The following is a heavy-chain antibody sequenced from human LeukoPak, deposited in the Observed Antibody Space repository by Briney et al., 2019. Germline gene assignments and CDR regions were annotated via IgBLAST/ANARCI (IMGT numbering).Heavy chain of an antibody. V-gene: IGHV3-30-3*01. CDR1: GFTFSSYA. J-gene: IGHJ4*02. CDR3: ARDFSSSRGY. CDR2: ISYDGSNK. Sequence: GGSLRLSCAASGFTFSSYAMHWVRQAPGKGLEWVAVISYDGSNKYYADSVKGRFTISRDNAKNSLYLQMNSLRAEDTAVYYCARDFSSSRGYWGQGTLVTVSS. D-gene: IGHD6-13*01.